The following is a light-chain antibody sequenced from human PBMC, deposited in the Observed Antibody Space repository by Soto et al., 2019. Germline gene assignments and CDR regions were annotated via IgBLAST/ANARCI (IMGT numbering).Light chain of an antibody. CDR2: GNT. V-gene: IGLV1-40*01. Sequence: QSVLTQPPSMSGAPGQRVTISCTGSSSNIGAGYDVYWYQLLPGTAPKLLIYGNTNRPSGVPDRFSGSKSGTSASLAITGLRAEDEADYYCQSHDSSLNSWVFGGGTKVTVL. CDR1: SSNIGAGYD. J-gene: IGLJ3*02. CDR3: QSHDSSLNSWV.